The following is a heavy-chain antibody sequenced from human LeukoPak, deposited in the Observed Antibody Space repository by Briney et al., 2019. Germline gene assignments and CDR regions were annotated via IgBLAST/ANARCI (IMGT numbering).Heavy chain of an antibody. V-gene: IGHV1-69*01. CDR3: ARGLIVVVPAALNYYYYYMDV. Sequence: SVKVSCKASGGTFSSYAISWVRQAPGQGLEWMGGISPIFGTANYAQKFQGRVTITADESTSTAYMELSSLRSEDTAVYYCARGLIVVVPAALNYYYYYMDVWGKGTTVTVSS. CDR2: ISPIFGTA. D-gene: IGHD2-2*01. J-gene: IGHJ6*03. CDR1: GGTFSSYA.